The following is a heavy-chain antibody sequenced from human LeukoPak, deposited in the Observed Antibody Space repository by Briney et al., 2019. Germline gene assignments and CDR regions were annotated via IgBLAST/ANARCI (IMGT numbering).Heavy chain of an antibody. CDR2: IYYSGST. Sequence: PSETLSLTCTVSGGSVSSGSYYWSWIRQPPGKGLEWIGYIYYSGSTNYNPSLKSRVTISVDTPKNQFSLKLSSVTAADTAVYYCARLGGYSYGYIDYWGQGALVTVSS. J-gene: IGHJ4*02. CDR1: GGSVSSGSYY. V-gene: IGHV4-61*01. D-gene: IGHD5-18*01. CDR3: ARLGGYSYGYIDY.